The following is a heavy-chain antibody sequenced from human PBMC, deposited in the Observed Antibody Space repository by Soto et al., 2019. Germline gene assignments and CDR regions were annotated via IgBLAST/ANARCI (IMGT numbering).Heavy chain of an antibody. Sequence: QVQLVESGGGVVQPGRSLRLSCAASGFTFSNFGMHWVRQAPGKGLEWVALIWYDGSNKYYTDSVKGRFTISRDNSKNTLYLQMNSLRAEDTAVYYCARDPTPSRYCSATRCFGEYGLDVWGQGTTVTASS. V-gene: IGHV3-33*01. CDR1: GFTFSNFG. CDR3: ARDPTPSRYCSATRCFGEYGLDV. J-gene: IGHJ6*02. CDR2: IWYDGSNK. D-gene: IGHD2-2*01.